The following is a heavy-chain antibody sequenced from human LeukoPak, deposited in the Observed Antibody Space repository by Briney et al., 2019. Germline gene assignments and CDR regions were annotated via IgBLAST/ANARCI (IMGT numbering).Heavy chain of an antibody. D-gene: IGHD5-24*01. CDR1: GGSFSGYY. CDR3: ARGEKDGYNNYYYDY. V-gene: IGHV4-34*01. CDR2: INHSGST. Sequence: PSETLSLTCAVYGGSFSGYYWSWIRQPPGKGLEWIGEINHSGSTNYNPSLKSRVTISVDTSKNQFSLKLSSVTAADTAVYYCARGEKDGYNNYYYDYWGQGTLVTVSS. J-gene: IGHJ4*02.